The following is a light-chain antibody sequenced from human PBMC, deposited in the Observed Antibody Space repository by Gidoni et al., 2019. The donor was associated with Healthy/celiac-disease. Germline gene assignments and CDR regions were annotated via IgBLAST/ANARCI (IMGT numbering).Light chain of an antibody. CDR3: QHSYSTLLT. Sequence: DIQMTKSPSSLSASVGDRVTITCRASQSINSYLNWYQQKPGKAPKLLIYAASSLQSGVPSRFSGSGSGTDFTLTISSLQPEDFATYYCQHSYSTLLTCGGGTKVEIK. CDR2: AAS. CDR1: QSINSY. J-gene: IGKJ4*01. V-gene: IGKV1-39*01.